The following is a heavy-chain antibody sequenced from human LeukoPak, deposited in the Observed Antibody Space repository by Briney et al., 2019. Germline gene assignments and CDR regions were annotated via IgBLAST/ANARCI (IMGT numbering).Heavy chain of an antibody. CDR3: AKSRNAYYFAMDV. D-gene: IGHD1-1*01. V-gene: IGHV3-23*01. CDR2: ISITGPDT. CDR1: GFTFDSYA. J-gene: IGHJ6*02. Sequence: PGGSLRLSCAASGFTFDSYAMSWARPAPGEGLEWVSLISITGPDTYYAHSVEGRFTVSRDNSKKIVYLQMNSLRAEDTAVYYCAKSRNAYYFAMDVWGLGTTVTVSS.